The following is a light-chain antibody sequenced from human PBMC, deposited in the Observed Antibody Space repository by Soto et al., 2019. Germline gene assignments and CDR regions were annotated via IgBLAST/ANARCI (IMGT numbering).Light chain of an antibody. CDR3: QQYNTWPLT. CDR2: GAS. Sequence: ELVMTQSPATRSVAPRERATLSRRASQSISTFLAWYQQKPGQAPRLLIFGASSRATGIPARFSGSGSGTEFTLTISSLQSEDCAIYYCQQYNTWPLTFGGGTKVDIK. J-gene: IGKJ4*01. V-gene: IGKV3D-15*01. CDR1: QSISTF.